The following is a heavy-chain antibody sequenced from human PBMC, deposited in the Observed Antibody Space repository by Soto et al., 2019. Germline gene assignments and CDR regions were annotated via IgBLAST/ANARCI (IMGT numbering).Heavy chain of an antibody. CDR1: GFTFSSYS. CDR3: ARDSSSSPVGYGMDV. D-gene: IGHD6-6*01. Sequence: GGSLRLSCAASGFTFSSYSMNWVRQAPGKGLEWVSSISSSSYIYYADSVKGRFTISRDNAKNSLYLQMNSLRAEDTAVYYCARDSSSSPVGYGMDVWGQGTTVTVSS. V-gene: IGHV3-21*01. J-gene: IGHJ6*02. CDR2: ISSSSYI.